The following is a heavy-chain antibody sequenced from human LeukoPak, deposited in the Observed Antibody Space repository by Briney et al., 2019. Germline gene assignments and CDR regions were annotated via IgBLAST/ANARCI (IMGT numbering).Heavy chain of an antibody. V-gene: IGHV3-48*04. D-gene: IGHD3-22*01. J-gene: IGHJ4*02. Sequence: GGSLRLSCAASGFTFSSYSMTWVRQAPGKGLEWVSYISSSSSTIYYADSVKGRFTISRDNAKNSLYLQMNSLRAEDTAVYYCSVMHRYYDGSGYWVQWGQGTLVTVSS. CDR2: ISSSSSTI. CDR3: SVMHRYYDGSGYWVQ. CDR1: GFTFSSYS.